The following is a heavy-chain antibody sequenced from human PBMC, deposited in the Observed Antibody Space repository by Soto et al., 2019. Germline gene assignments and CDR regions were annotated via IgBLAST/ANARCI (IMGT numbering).Heavy chain of an antibody. D-gene: IGHD3-10*01. J-gene: IGHJ5*02. CDR2: INHSGST. CDR3: ARGNQYYYGSGSYYNNWFDP. CDR1: GGSFSGYY. Sequence: SETLSLTCAVYGGSFSGYYWSWIRQPPGKGLEWIGEINHSGSTNYNPSLKSQVTISVDTSKNQFSLKLSSVTAADTAVYYCARGNQYYYGSGSYYNNWFDPWGQGTLVTVSS. V-gene: IGHV4-34*01.